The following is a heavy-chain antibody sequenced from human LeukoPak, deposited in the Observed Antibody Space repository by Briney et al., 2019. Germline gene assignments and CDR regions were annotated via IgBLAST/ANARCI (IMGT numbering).Heavy chain of an antibody. V-gene: IGHV3-74*01. CDR3: VRGGGADRPYGLDV. CDR2: INSDGTST. D-gene: IGHD6-6*01. J-gene: IGHJ6*02. CDR1: GFTFSSYW. Sequence: PGGSLRLSCAAFGFTFSSYWIHWVRQAPGKGPVWVSRINSDGTSTTYADPVKGRFTISRDSAKNTVYLQMNSLRAEDTAVYYRVRGGGADRPYGLDVWGQGTTVTVSS.